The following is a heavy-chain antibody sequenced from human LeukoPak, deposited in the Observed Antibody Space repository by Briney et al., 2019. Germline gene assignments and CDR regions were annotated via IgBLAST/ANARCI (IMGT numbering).Heavy chain of an antibody. CDR2: VWYDGTNK. CDR1: GFTFSNYA. V-gene: IGHV3-33*06. Sequence: PGGSLRLSCAASGFTFSNYAMHWVRQAPGKGLEWVAMVWYDGTNKYYADSVKGRFTISRDNSKNTLYLQMNSLRAEDTAVYYCAKDMITFGGVIATFDYWGQGTLVTVSS. D-gene: IGHD3-16*02. CDR3: AKDMITFGGVIATFDY. J-gene: IGHJ4*02.